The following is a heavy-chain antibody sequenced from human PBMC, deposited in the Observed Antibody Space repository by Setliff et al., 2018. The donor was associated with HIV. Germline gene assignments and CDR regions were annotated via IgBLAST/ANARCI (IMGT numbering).Heavy chain of an antibody. D-gene: IGHD3-10*01. J-gene: IGHJ4*02. CDR3: TTAVAQNWYGSGNENY. V-gene: IGHV6-1*01. CDR1: GDFVSSDRAA. Sequence: PSQTLSLTCAISGDFVSSDRAAWNWIRQSPSRGLEWLGRTYYNSRWNYDYAASVESRITITSDTSKNQLSLHLTSVTPEDTALYYCTTAVAQNWYGSGNENYWGQGTLVTVSS. CDR2: TYYNSRWNY.